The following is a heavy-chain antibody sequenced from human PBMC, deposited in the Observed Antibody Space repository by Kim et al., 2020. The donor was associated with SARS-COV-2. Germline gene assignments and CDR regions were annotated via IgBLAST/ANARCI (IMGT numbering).Heavy chain of an antibody. CDR1: GGSFSGYY. CDR3: ARVPHTMVREPIDY. Sequence: SETLSLTCAVYGGSFSGYYWSWIRQPPGKGLEWIGEINHSGSTNYNPSLKSRVTISVDTSKNQFSLKLSSVTAADTAVYYCARVPHTMVREPIDYWGQGTLVTVSS. CDR2: INHSGST. D-gene: IGHD3-10*01. V-gene: IGHV4-34*01. J-gene: IGHJ4*02.